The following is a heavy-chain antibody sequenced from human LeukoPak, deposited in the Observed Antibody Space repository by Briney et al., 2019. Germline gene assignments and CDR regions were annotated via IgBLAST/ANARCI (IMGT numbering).Heavy chain of an antibody. CDR1: GYTFSSYG. CDR2: ISAYDGNT. V-gene: IGHV1-18*01. J-gene: IGHJ4*02. CDR3: ARAVRGYSYAYLPY. Sequence: GASVKVSCKASGYTFSSYGISWVRQAPGQGLEWMGWISAYDGNTDNAQNLQGRVTMTTDTSTSTAYMELRSLRSDDTAVYYCARAVRGYSYAYLPYWGQGTLVTVSS. D-gene: IGHD5-18*01.